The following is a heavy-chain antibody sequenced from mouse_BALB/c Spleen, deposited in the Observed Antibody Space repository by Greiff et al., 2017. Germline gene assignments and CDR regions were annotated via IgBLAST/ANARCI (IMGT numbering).Heavy chain of an antibody. CDR1: GFTFSSFG. V-gene: IGHV5-17*02. J-gene: IGHJ2*01. CDR2: ISSGSSTI. D-gene: IGHD2-4*01. CDR3: ARSTMITPYYFDY. Sequence: EVQRVESGGGLVQPGGSRKLSCAASGFTFSSFGMHWVRQAPEKGLEWVAYISSGSSTIYYADTVKGRFTISRDNPKNTLFLQMTSLRSEDTAMYYCARSTMITPYYFDYWGQGTTLTVSS.